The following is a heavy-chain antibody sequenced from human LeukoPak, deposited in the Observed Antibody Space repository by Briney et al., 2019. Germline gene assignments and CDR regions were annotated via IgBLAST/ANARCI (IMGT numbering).Heavy chain of an antibody. CDR2: ISSSSYR. J-gene: IGHJ4*02. V-gene: IGHV3-21*01. Sequence: GGSLRLSCAASGFTLSSYSMNWVRQAPGKGLEWVSSISSSSYRYYADSVKGRFTISRDNAKNSLYLQMNSLRAEDTAVYYCAREEGGKLGIDYYFDYWGQGILVTVSS. CDR1: GFTLSSYS. D-gene: IGHD7-27*01. CDR3: AREEGGKLGIDYYFDY.